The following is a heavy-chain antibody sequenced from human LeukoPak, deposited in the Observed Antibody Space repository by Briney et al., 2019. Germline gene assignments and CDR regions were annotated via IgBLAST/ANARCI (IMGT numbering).Heavy chain of an antibody. V-gene: IGHV4-59*01. J-gene: IGHJ5*01. Sequence: KTSETLSLTCSVSGDSIGSYYRTWIRQSPGKGLEWIGYIFYSGSTNYSPSLKSRVTISVDTSNNQFSLQLRSVNAADTAIYYCARGRARDGSYPWLDSWGQGTLVTVSS. CDR3: ARGRARDGSYPWLDS. CDR2: IFYSGST. CDR1: GDSIGSYY. D-gene: IGHD3-16*02.